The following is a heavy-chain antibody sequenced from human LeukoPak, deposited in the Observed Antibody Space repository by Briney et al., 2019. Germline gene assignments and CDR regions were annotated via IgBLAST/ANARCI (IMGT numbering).Heavy chain of an antibody. J-gene: IGHJ4*02. V-gene: IGHV4-31*03. D-gene: IGHD2-2*01. CDR3: AREYCSSTSCYYFDY. Sequence: TSEILSLTCTFSGGSISCGGYYWSWIRQHPGKGLEWIGYICYNGSTYYNPSLKSRVTISVATSKTQFYLKLSSVTAADTAVYYCAREYCSSTSCYYFDYWGQGTLVTVSS. CDR2: ICYNGST. CDR1: GGSISCGGYY.